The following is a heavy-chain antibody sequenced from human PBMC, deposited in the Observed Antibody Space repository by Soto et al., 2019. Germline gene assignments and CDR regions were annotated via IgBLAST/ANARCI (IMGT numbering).Heavy chain of an antibody. V-gene: IGHV3-30*18. CDR3: AKGVKWLVYPPVWFDP. Sequence: LRLSCAASGLTFSNFGMHWVRQAPGKGLEWVAVISYDENNKYYADSVTGRFTISRDNSKNTVFLQMNSLRVEDTAVYYCAKGVKWLVYPPVWFDPWGQGTLVTVS. CDR1: GLTFSNFG. CDR2: ISYDENNK. D-gene: IGHD6-19*01. J-gene: IGHJ5*02.